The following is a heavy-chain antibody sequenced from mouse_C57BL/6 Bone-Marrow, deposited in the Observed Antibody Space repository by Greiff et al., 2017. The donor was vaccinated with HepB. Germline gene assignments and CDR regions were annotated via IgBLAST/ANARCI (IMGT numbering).Heavy chain of an antibody. CDR3: VRGRWYY. CDR2: INPNIGGT. D-gene: IGHD1-1*02. V-gene: IGHV1-18*01. CDR1: GYTFTDST. J-gene: IGHJ3*01. Sequence: EVQLQQSGPELVKPGASVRISCKTSGYTFTDSTIHWVKQSHGKTLEWIGRINPNIGGTNSNQKFEGKATLTLDMSSSTAYMELRSLTSEDSAVYYCVRGRWYYWGQGTLVTVSA.